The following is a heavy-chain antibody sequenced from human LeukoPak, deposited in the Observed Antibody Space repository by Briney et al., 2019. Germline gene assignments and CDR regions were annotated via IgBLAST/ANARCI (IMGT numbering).Heavy chain of an antibody. CDR3: ARVILVPAAIRHGMDV. V-gene: IGHV4-34*01. Sequence: SETLSLTCAVYGGSFSGYYWSWIRQPPGKGLEWIGEINHSGSTNYNPSPKSRVTISVDTSKNQFSLKLSSVTAADTAVYYCARVILVPAAIRHGMDVWGKGTTVTVSS. CDR2: INHSGST. J-gene: IGHJ6*04. D-gene: IGHD2-2*01. CDR1: GGSFSGYY.